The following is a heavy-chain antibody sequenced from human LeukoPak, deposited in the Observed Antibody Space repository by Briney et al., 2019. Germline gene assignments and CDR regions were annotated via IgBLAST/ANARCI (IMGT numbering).Heavy chain of an antibody. V-gene: IGHV3-21*01. CDR2: ISSRSSYT. J-gene: IGHJ4*02. CDR3: ARDWNTVIDY. D-gene: IGHD4-11*01. Sequence: GGSLRLSCAASGFTFSTYTMNWVRQAPGKGLDWVSSISSRSSYTYYADSLKGRFTISRDNAKNSLFLQMNSLRAEDTAVYYCARDWNTVIDYWGRGTLVTVSS. CDR1: GFTFSTYT.